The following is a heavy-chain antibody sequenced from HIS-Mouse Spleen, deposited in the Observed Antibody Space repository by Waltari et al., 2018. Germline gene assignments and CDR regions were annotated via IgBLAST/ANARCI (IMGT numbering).Heavy chain of an antibody. J-gene: IGHJ4*02. D-gene: IGHD6-13*01. CDR3: ARGGGLAAAGTFFDY. Sequence: QVQLQQWGEGLLKPSETLSLTCAVYGWSFSGYSWSWVLQPQGKGLEWIGEINHSGSTNYNPSLKSRVTISVDTSKNQFSLKLSSVTAADTAVYYCARGGGLAAAGTFFDYWGQGTLVTVSS. CDR1: GWSFSGYS. CDR2: INHSGST. V-gene: IGHV4-34*01.